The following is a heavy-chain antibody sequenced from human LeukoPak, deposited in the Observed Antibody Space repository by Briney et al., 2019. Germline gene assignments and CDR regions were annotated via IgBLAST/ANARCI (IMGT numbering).Heavy chain of an antibody. D-gene: IGHD2-2*01. CDR3: ARGKVHQVHYYYYYYMDV. V-gene: IGHV1-8*03. J-gene: IGHJ6*03. Sequence: GASVKVSCKASGYTFTSYDINWVRQATGQGLEWMGWMNPNSGNTGYAQKFQGRVTITRNTSISTAYMELSSLRSEDTAVYYCARGKVHQVHYYYYYYMDVWGKGTTVTVSS. CDR1: GYTFTSYD. CDR2: MNPNSGNT.